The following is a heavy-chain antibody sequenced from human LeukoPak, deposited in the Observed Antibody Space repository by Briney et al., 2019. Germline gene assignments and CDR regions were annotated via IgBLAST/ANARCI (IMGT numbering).Heavy chain of an antibody. V-gene: IGHV4-39*01. J-gene: IGHJ4*02. Sequence: PSETLSLTCSVSGGSISSSSYFWGWIRQPPGKGLEWIGSIYYSGSTYSNPSLKSRVTISVDTSKSQFSLKLSSVTAADTAVYYCARCSGYYASFFDFWGQGTLVTVSS. CDR1: GGSISSSSYF. D-gene: IGHD3-22*01. CDR3: ARCSGYYASFFDF. CDR2: IYYSGST.